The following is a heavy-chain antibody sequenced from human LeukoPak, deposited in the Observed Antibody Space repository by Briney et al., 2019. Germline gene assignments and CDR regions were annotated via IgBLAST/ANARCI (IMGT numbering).Heavy chain of an antibody. CDR1: GYSFTSYW. CDR3: ARHRTRGYSIPPSDY. V-gene: IGHV5-51*01. Sequence: GESLKISCKGSGYSFTSYWIGWVRQMPGKGLEWMGIIYPGDSDTRYSPSFQGKVTISADKSISTAYPQWSSLKASDTTMYYCARHRTRGYSIPPSDYWGQGTLVTVSS. D-gene: IGHD5-18*01. CDR2: IYPGDSDT. J-gene: IGHJ4*02.